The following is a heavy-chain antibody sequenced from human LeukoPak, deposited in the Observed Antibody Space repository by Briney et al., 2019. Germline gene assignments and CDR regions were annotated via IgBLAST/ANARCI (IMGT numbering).Heavy chain of an antibody. CDR3: TTAPPGATRGYYFDY. CDR1: GFTFGNAW. D-gene: IGHD1-26*01. CDR2: IKSKTDGGTT. J-gene: IGHJ4*02. V-gene: IGHV3-15*01. Sequence: GGSLRLSCAASGFTFGNAWMSWVRQAPGKGLEWVGRIKSKTDGGTTDYAAPVKGRFTISRDDSKNTLYLQMNSLKTEDTAVYYCTTAPPGATRGYYFDYWGQGTLVTVSS.